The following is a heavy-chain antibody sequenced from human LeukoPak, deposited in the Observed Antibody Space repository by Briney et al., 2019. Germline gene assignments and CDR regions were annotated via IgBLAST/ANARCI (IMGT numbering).Heavy chain of an antibody. V-gene: IGHV1-2*02. CDR3: ARDGINSGSYFDY. CDR2: INPNSGGT. D-gene: IGHD1-26*01. CDR1: GYTFTGYC. Sequence: ASVKVSCKASGYTFTGYCMHWVRQAPGQGLEWMGWINPNSGGTNYAHKFQGRVTMTRDTSISTAYMELSRLRSEDTAVYYCARDGINSGSYFDYWGQGSLVTVSS. J-gene: IGHJ4*02.